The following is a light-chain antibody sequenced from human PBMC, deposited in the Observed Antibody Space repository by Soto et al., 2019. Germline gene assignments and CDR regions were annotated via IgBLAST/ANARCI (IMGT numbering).Light chain of an antibody. CDR3: QQSSRSPIT. J-gene: IGKJ5*01. V-gene: IGKV3-20*01. CDR2: GAS. Sequence: VVLTQSPATLSLSPGERATLSCRTSQSIGSSYLAWYQQKPGQAPRLLIYGASSRATGIPDRFSGGGSGTELSITTRRLDPEDFAVYYCQQSSRSPITFGQGTRLEIK. CDR1: QSIGSSY.